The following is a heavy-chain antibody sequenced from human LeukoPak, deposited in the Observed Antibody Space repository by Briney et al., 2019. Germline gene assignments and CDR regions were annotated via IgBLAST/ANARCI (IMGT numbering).Heavy chain of an antibody. CDR1: GGSISNRSSY. D-gene: IGHD1-1*01. CDR3: ARALERPEKFDY. V-gene: IGHV4-39*01. Sequence: SATLSLTCSVSGGSISNRSSYWGWIRQPPGKGLEWIWSVYYTGSAYYNPSLKSRVTISVDTSKNQFSLRLNSVPAADTAVYYCARALERPEKFDYWGQGTLVTVSS. J-gene: IGHJ4*02. CDR2: VYYTGSA.